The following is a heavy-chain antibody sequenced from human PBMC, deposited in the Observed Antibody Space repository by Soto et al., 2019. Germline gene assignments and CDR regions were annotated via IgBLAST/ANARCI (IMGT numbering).Heavy chain of an antibody. D-gene: IGHD2-15*01. CDR1: GFTFGDHG. Sequence: GGSLRLSCTASGFTFGDHGLSWVRQAPGRGLEWVGFIRSKRYGGTTEFAATVKGRFSISRDDSNTIAYLQMNRLQSEDTAVYYCARGPRHCSGGSCYSIDYWGRGTLVTVSS. V-gene: IGHV3-49*04. J-gene: IGHJ4*02. CDR2: IRSKRYGGTT. CDR3: ARGPRHCSGGSCYSIDY.